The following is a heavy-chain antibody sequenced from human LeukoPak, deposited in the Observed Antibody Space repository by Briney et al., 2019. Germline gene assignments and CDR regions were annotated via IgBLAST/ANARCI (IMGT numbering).Heavy chain of an antibody. V-gene: IGHV3-30*02. D-gene: IGHD3-22*01. CDR1: GFTFSSYG. J-gene: IGHJ4*02. CDR3: ANGRTYYYDSSGYYFDY. CDR2: IRYDGSNK. Sequence: GGSLRLSCAASGFTFSSYGMHWVRQAPGKGLEWVAFIRYDGSNKYYADSVKGRFTISRDNSKNTLYLQMNSLRAEDTAVYYCANGRTYYYDSSGYYFDYWGQGTLVTVSS.